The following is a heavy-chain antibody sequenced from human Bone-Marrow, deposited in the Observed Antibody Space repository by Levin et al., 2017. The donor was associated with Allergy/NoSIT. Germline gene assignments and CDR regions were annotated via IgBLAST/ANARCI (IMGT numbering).Heavy chain of an antibody. CDR2: ISLYNGNT. CDR3: ARLAYGANYADY. CDR1: GYTFTNYG. V-gene: IGHV1-18*01. D-gene: IGHD4/OR15-4a*01. Sequence: ASVKVSCKASGYTFTNYGITWVRQAPGQGLEWMGWISLYNGNTNYAHNFQGRLTLTTDTSTSTAYMELTSLSSDDTAVFYCARLAYGANYADYWGQGTLVTVSS. J-gene: IGHJ4*02.